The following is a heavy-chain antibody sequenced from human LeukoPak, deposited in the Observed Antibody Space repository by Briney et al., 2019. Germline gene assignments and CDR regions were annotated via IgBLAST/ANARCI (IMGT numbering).Heavy chain of an antibody. Sequence: GGSLRLSCAASGFTFSSYSMNWVRQAPGKGLEWVSSISSSSSYIYYADSVKGRFTISRDNAKNSLYLQMNSLRAEDTAVYYCASLAAAGPKAPLFDYWGQGTLVTVSS. CDR1: GFTFSSYS. CDR3: ASLAAAGPKAPLFDY. V-gene: IGHV3-21*01. D-gene: IGHD6-13*01. J-gene: IGHJ4*02. CDR2: ISSSSSYI.